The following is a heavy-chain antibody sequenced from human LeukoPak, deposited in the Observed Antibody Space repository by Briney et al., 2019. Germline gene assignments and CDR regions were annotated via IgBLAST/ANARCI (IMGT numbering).Heavy chain of an antibody. CDR3: ARGGNGYNYHFDY. D-gene: IGHD5-24*01. Sequence: GGSLRLSCAASGFTFSNYWMHWVRQAPGKGLEWVSSISSSSSYIYYADSVKGRFTISRDNAKNSLYLQMNSLRAEDTAVYYCARGGNGYNYHFDYWGQGTLVTVSS. CDR2: ISSSSSYI. J-gene: IGHJ4*02. CDR1: GFTFSNYW. V-gene: IGHV3-21*01.